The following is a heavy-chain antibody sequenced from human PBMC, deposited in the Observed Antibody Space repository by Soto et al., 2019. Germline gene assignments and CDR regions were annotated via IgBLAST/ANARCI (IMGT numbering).Heavy chain of an antibody. CDR2: IYPGDSDT. CDR3: ARDPHEFWTSYWFDP. CDR1: AYNFTSYW. J-gene: IGHJ5*02. Sequence: GESLKISCKGSAYNFTSYWIGWVRQMPGKGLEWMGIIYPGDSDTRYSPSFQGQVTISADKSVTTAYLQWSSLKASDTAIYYCARDPHEFWTSYWFDPWGQGTPVTVSS. V-gene: IGHV5-51*01. D-gene: IGHD3-3*01.